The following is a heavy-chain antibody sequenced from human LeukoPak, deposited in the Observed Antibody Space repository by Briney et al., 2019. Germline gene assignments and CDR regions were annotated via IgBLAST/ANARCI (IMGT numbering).Heavy chain of an antibody. CDR3: SKDTSGSSDY. J-gene: IGHJ4*02. CDR2: ISYDGSNK. V-gene: IGHV3-30*18. D-gene: IGHD1-26*01. CDR1: GFTFSSYG. Sequence: GRSLRLSCAASGFTFSSYGMHWVRQAPGKGLEWVAVISYDGSNKYYADSVKGRFTLSRENSKKTLYLQMNSLRAEDTAVYYLSKDTSGSSDYWGPGTLVTVSS.